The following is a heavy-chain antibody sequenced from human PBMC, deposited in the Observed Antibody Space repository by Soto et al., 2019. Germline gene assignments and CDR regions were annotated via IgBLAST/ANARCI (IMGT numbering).Heavy chain of an antibody. V-gene: IGHV4-59*08. CDR1: GGSISTDY. CDR2: IYYGGST. Sequence: QVHLQESGPGLVKPSETLSLTCTVSGGSISTDYWSWIRQSPGQGLEWIGFIYYGGSTNYNPSLQSRVTISVDTAKTQFSPKLSSVTAADTAVYYCAKNWNWGSLVHWGQGTLVTVAS. J-gene: IGHJ4*02. CDR3: AKNWNWGSLVH. D-gene: IGHD7-27*01.